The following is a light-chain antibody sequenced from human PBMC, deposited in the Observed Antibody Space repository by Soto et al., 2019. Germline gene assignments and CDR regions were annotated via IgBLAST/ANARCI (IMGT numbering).Light chain of an antibody. CDR3: QHHNSYSQT. CDR2: GAS. J-gene: IGKJ1*01. CDR1: QSIRYY. Sequence: DIQLTQSPPTLSASVGDRVTITCRASQSIRYYLAWYQQMPGKAPKLLIYGASSLLSGAPSRFSGSGSGTEFTLTISSLQPDDFATYFCQHHNSYSQTFGQGTKVDI. V-gene: IGKV1-5*01.